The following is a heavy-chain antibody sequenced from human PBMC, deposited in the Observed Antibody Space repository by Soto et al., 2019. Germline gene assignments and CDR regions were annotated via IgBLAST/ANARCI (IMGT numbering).Heavy chain of an antibody. CDR3: ASSVVVPSTMIQFDD. CDR1: GYRFSNYW. J-gene: IGHJ4*02. V-gene: IGHV5-51*01. Sequence: PGESLKISCKGSGYRFSNYWIAWVRQMPGKGLEWMRIIFPADSDTKYSPSFQGQVTISADKSISTAYLQWSSLKASDTAMYYCASSVVVPSTMIQFDDCGQGSLVTVS. D-gene: IGHD2-15*01. CDR2: IFPADSDT.